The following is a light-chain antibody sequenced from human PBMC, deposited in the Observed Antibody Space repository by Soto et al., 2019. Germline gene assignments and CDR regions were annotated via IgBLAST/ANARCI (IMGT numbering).Light chain of an antibody. CDR2: RNT. J-gene: IGLJ3*02. CDR3: AARDDNLSGWV. V-gene: IGLV1-47*01. CDR1: SSNIGSNY. Sequence: SVLAQQPSVSGTPGQRVALSCSGISSNIGSNYVYWYQRLPGTAPKLLLYRNTQRPSGVPDRFSGSKAGTAASLAISGLRSEDEADYYCAARDDNLSGWVFGGGTKVTVL.